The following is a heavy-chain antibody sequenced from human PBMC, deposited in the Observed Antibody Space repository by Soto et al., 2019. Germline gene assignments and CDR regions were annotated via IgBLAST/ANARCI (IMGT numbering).Heavy chain of an antibody. CDR3: AKQFSSSTWYPFDH. D-gene: IGHD6-13*01. J-gene: IGHJ4*02. Sequence: EVQLLESGEALVQPGGSLRLSCAASGFTYNIYAMSWVRQAPGKGLEWVSGISAGVIDTYYADYVKGRFTVSRDDSKSTLYLQMNSLGADDTAVYYCAKQFSSSTWYPFDHWGRGTLVTVSS. CDR1: GFTYNIYA. V-gene: IGHV3-23*01. CDR2: ISAGVIDT.